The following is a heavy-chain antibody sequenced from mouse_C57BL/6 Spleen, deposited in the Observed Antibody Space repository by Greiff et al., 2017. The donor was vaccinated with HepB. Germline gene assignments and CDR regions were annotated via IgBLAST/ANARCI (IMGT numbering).Heavy chain of an antibody. CDR2: INPSSGYT. CDR1: GYTFTSYW. V-gene: IGHV1-7*01. D-gene: IGHD2-4*01. CDR3: ASNLYYDYPWFAY. J-gene: IGHJ3*01. Sequence: VQLQQSGAELAKPGASVTLSCKASGYTFTSYWMHWVKQRPGQGLEWIGYINPSSGYTKYNQKFKDKATLTADKSSSTAYMQLSSLTYEDSAVYYCASNLYYDYPWFAYWGEGTLVTVSA.